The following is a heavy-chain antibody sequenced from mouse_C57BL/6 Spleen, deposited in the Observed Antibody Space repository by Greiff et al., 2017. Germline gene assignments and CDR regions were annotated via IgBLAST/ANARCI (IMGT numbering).Heavy chain of an antibody. Sequence: QVQLQQPGAELVKPGASVKMSCKASGYTFTSYWITWVKQRPGQGLEWIGDIYPGSGSTNYNEKFKSKATLTVDTSSSTAYMQVSSLTSEDSAVYYGARKEGYGYDGGGYGYWGQGTTLTVSS. CDR2: IYPGSGST. CDR3: ARKEGYGYDGGGYGY. V-gene: IGHV1-55*01. CDR1: GYTFTSYW. J-gene: IGHJ2*01. D-gene: IGHD2-14*01.